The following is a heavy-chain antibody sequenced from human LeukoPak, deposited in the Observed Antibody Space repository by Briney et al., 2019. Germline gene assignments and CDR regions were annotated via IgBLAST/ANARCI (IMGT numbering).Heavy chain of an antibody. CDR1: GFTLNNYW. CDR3: ARDRRIMQRYYNYYYMDV. V-gene: IGHV3-7*01. D-gene: IGHD3-16*01. Sequence: GGSLRLSCTASGFTLNNYWMNWVRQAPGKGLEWVANIKQDGSEENYVDSVKGRFTISRDNAKNSLYLQMNSLRAEDTAVYYCARDRRIMQRYYNYYYMDVWGKGTTVTVSS. CDR2: IKQDGSEE. J-gene: IGHJ6*03.